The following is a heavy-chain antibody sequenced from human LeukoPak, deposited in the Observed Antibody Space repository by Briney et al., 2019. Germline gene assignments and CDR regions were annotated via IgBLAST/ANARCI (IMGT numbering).Heavy chain of an antibody. CDR3: VRSSWDY. CDR1: GFTVSSIY. CDR2: IYSDGNT. J-gene: IGHJ4*02. Sequence: PGGSLRLSCAASGFTVSSIYMTWVRQAPGKGLEWVSVIYSDGNTYYADSVKGRFTISRDISKNTVYLQMNSLRAEDTAVYYRVRSSWDYWGQGILVTVSS. D-gene: IGHD2-15*01. V-gene: IGHV3-66*01.